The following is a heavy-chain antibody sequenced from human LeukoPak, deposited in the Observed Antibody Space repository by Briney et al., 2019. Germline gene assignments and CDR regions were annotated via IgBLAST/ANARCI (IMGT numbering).Heavy chain of an antibody. J-gene: IGHJ6*03. CDR1: GFTFNNYA. CDR2: ISGSGGST. V-gene: IGHV3-23*01. CDR3: AKSLTGYYFYYYYYMDV. Sequence: GGSLRLSCAASGFTFNNYAMSWVRQAPGKGLEWVSAISGSGGSTYYADSVKGRFTISRDISKNTLYLQMNSLRAEDTAVYYCAKSLTGYYFYYYYYMDVWGKGTTVTISS. D-gene: IGHD3-9*01.